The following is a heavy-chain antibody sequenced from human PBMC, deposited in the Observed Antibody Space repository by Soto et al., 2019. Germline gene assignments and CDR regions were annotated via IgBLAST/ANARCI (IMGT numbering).Heavy chain of an antibody. D-gene: IGHD5-18*01. CDR3: VGDQDVHTPMVHGNY. CDR1: GITISSYS. J-gene: IGHJ4*02. CDR2: ISSSKTT. Sequence: EVQLVESGGGLVQPGESLRLSCTASGITISSYSMNWVRQAPGKGLEWLSYISSSKTTYADSVKGRFTISRDNAKNSVYLQMNSLRDEDTAVYYCVGDQDVHTPMVHGNYWGRGTRFTVSS. V-gene: IGHV3-48*02.